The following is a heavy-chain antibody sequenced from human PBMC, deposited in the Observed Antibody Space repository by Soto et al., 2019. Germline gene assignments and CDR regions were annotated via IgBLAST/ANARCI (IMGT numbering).Heavy chain of an antibody. CDR1: GYTFTSYA. Sequence: QVQLVQSGAEVKKPGASVKVSCKASGYTFTSYAMHWVRQAPGQRLEWMGWINAGNGNTKYSQKFQGRVTITRDTSASTAYIELSSLRSEDTAVYYCARDLGVVAASDYWGQGTLVTVSS. J-gene: IGHJ4*02. CDR2: INAGNGNT. CDR3: ARDLGVVAASDY. D-gene: IGHD2-15*01. V-gene: IGHV1-3*01.